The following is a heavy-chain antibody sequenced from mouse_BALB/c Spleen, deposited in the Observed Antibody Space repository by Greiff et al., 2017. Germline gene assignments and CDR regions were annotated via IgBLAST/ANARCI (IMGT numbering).Heavy chain of an antibody. V-gene: IGHV5-6-5*01. D-gene: IGHD1-1*01. CDR3: ARGLITTVDY. J-gene: IGHJ2*01. CDR1: GFTFSSYA. Sequence: DVMLVESGGGLVKPGGSLKLSCAASGFTFSSYAMSWVRQTPEKRLEWVASISSGGSTYYPDSVKGRFTISRDNARNILYLQMSSLRSEDTAMYYCARGLITTVDYWGQGTTLTVSA. CDR2: ISSGGST.